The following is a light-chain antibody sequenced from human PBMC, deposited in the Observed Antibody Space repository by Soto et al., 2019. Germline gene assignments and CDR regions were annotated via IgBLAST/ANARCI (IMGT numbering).Light chain of an antibody. CDR1: ESLLYSDGNTY. Sequence: IVMTQSPLSLPVTPGEPASISCRSSESLLYSDGNTYLDWYLQKPGQSPQLLIYLASNRASRVPDRFSGSGSGTDFTLIISRVEAEDVGVYYCMQALQAPTFGQGTRLEIK. V-gene: IGKV2-28*01. CDR2: LAS. J-gene: IGKJ5*01. CDR3: MQALQAPT.